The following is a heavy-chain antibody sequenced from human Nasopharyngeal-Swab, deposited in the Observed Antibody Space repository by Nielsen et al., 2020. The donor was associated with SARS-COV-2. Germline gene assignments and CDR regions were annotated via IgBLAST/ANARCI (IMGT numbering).Heavy chain of an antibody. J-gene: IGHJ6*03. Sequence: WIRQPPGKGLEWIGYIYYSGSTNYNPSLKSRVTISVDTSKSQFSLKLSSVTAADTAVYYCARDLGGYDILTGYYHYYYYMDVWGKGTTVTVSS. V-gene: IGHV4-59*01. CDR3: ARDLGGYDILTGYYHYYYYMDV. D-gene: IGHD3-9*01. CDR2: IYYSGST.